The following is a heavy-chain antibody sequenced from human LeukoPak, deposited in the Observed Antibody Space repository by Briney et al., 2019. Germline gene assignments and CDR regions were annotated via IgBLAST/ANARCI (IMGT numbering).Heavy chain of an antibody. CDR3: ARSSSGWQDDY. D-gene: IGHD6-19*01. V-gene: IGHV1-18*01. CDR2: ISAYNGNT. Sequence: GASVKVSCKASGYTFTSYGISWVRQAPGQGLEWMGWISAYNGNTNYAQKLQGRVTMTTDTSTNTAYMEPRSLRSDDTAVYYCARSSSGWQDDYWGQGTLVTVSS. CDR1: GYTFTSYG. J-gene: IGHJ4*02.